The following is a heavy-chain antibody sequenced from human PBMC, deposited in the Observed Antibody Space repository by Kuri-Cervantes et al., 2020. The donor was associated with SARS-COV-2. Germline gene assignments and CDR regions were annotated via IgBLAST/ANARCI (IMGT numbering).Heavy chain of an antibody. V-gene: IGHV3-48*04. CDR3: AGDKDGIEEFDY. CDR2: INRISSNI. J-gene: IGHJ4*02. CDR1: EFSFTNAW. Sequence: GGSLRLSCAASEFSFTNAWMSWVRQAPGKGLEWVAHINRISSNIGYADSVKGRFTISRDNAKNSLYLQMNSLRADDTALYYCAGDKDGIEEFDYRGQGTLVTVSS. D-gene: IGHD5-24*01.